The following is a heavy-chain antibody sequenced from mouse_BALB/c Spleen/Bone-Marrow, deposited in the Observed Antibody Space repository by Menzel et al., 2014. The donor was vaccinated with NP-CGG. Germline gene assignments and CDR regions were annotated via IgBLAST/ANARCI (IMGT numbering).Heavy chain of an antibody. CDR1: GFNIKDTY. CDR2: IDPANGNT. J-gene: IGHJ4*01. V-gene: IGHV14-3*02. Sequence: VQLQQSGAELVKPGASVKLSCTASGFNIKDTYMHWVKQRPGQGLEWIGRIDPANGNTKYDPKFQGRATVTADTSSSTAYLQLSSLTSEDTAVYYCARYYYRTMDYWGQGTSVTVSS. D-gene: IGHD1-1*01. CDR3: ARYYYRTMDY.